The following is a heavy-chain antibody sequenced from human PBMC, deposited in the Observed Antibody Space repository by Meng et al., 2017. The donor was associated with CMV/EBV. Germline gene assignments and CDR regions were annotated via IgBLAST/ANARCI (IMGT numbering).Heavy chain of an antibody. CDR1: GGTFSSYA. J-gene: IGHJ6*02. CDR2: IIPIFGTA. Sequence: SVKVSCKASGGTFSSYAISWVRQAPGQGLEWMGGIIPIFGTANYAQKVQGRVTITTDESTSTAYMEPSSLRSEDTAVYYCASILGSFGGGGNYADYYYGMDVWGQGTTVTVSS. D-gene: IGHD1-7*01. V-gene: IGHV1-69*05. CDR3: ASILGSFGGGGNYADYYYGMDV.